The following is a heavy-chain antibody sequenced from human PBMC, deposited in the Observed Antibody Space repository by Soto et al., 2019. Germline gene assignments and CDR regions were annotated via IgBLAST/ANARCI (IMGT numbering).Heavy chain of an antibody. V-gene: IGHV4-39*01. CDR1: GGSVISNSYS. D-gene: IGHD4-17*01. CDR2: IYSSENT. J-gene: IGHJ4*02. Sequence: SETQSLTCTVSGGSVISNSYSWGWIRQSPGKGLEWIGTIYSSENTHYNPSLLSRVTISVDTSKNQFSLKLSSVTAADTVVYYCARRWYGGYFDYWGQGTRVTVSS. CDR3: ARRWYGGYFDY.